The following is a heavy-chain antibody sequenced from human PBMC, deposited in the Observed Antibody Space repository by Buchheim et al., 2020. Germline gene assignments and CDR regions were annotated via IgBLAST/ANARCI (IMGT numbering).Heavy chain of an antibody. CDR1: GYTFTSYY. CDR2: INPSGSST. J-gene: IGHJ5*02. CDR3: ARSSPGIAAAGTKGGNWFDP. Sequence: QVQLVQSGAEVKKPGASVKVSCKASGYTFTSYYMHWVRQAPGQGLEWMGIINPSGSSTSYAQKFQGRVTMTRDTSTSTVYMELSSLRSEDTAVYYCARSSPGIAAAGTKGGNWFDPWGQGTL. D-gene: IGHD6-13*01. V-gene: IGHV1-46*03.